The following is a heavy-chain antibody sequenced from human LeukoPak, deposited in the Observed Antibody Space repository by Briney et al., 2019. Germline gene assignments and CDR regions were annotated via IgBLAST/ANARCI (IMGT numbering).Heavy chain of an antibody. CDR2: ISSSSSYI. CDR3: ARGATMVRGVITYFDY. D-gene: IGHD3-10*01. Sequence: PGGSLRLSCAASGFTFSSYSMNWVRQAPGKGLEWVSSISSSSSYIYYADSVKGRFTISRDNAKNSLYLQMNSLRAEGTAVYYCARGATMVRGVITYFDYWGQGTLVTVPS. CDR1: GFTFSSYS. J-gene: IGHJ4*02. V-gene: IGHV3-21*01.